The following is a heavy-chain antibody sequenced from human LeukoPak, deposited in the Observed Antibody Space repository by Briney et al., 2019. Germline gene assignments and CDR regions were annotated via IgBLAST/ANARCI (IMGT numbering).Heavy chain of an antibody. Sequence: GGSLRLSCAASGFTFSSYAMNWVRQAPGKGLEWVSAITGSGGRTYYADSVKGRFTISRDNSKNTLYLQMNSLRAEDTAAYYCARAPGAFDIWGQGTMVTVSS. CDR2: ITGSGGRT. CDR1: GFTFSSYA. CDR3: ARAPGAFDI. V-gene: IGHV3-23*01. J-gene: IGHJ3*02.